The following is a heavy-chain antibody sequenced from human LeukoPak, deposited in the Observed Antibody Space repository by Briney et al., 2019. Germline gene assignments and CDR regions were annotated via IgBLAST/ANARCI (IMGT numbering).Heavy chain of an antibody. J-gene: IGHJ3*02. Sequence: KSSETLSLTCTVSGYSISSGYYWGWIRQPPGKGLEWIGSFFHSGITYYNSSLKSRVTIPVDTSKNQFSLKLSSVTAADTAVYYCARESEVVVTAIGAFDIWGQGTMVTVSS. CDR3: ARESEVVVTAIGAFDI. CDR1: GYSISSGYY. CDR2: FFHSGIT. V-gene: IGHV4-38-2*02. D-gene: IGHD2-21*02.